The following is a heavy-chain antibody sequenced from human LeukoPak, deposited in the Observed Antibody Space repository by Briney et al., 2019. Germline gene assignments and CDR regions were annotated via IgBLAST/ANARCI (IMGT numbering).Heavy chain of an antibody. J-gene: IGHJ6*03. CDR3: ARGLGSSYYYYYYYMDV. V-gene: IGHV1-8*02. D-gene: IGHD3-10*01. Sequence: ASVKVSCKASGYTFTGYYMHWVRQAPGQGLEWMGWMNPNSGNTGYAQKFQGRVTMTRNTSISTAYMELNSLRSEDTAVYYCARGLGSSYYYYYYYMDVWGKGTTVTVSS. CDR1: GYTFTGYY. CDR2: MNPNSGNT.